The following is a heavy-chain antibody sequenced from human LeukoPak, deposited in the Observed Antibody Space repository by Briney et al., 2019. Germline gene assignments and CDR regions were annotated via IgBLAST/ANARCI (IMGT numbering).Heavy chain of an antibody. CDR2: IKQDGVEK. CDR3: ASGNAVDY. V-gene: IGHV3-7*01. CDR1: EFIFSIYW. Sequence: GGSLRLSCAVSEFIFSIYWVTRVRQAPGKGLEWVANIKQDGVEKYYADSVKGRFTISRDTAKNSLYLQMNSLRVEDTALYYCASGNAVDYWGRGTLVTVSS. J-gene: IGHJ4*02. D-gene: IGHD1-26*01.